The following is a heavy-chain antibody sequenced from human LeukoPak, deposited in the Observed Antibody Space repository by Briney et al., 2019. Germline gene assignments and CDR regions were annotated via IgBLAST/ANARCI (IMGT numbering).Heavy chain of an antibody. D-gene: IGHD3-3*01. Sequence: PGGSLRLSCAASGFTFSSYWMHWVRQAPGKGLEWVSSISSSSSYIYYADSVKGRFTISRDNAKNSLYLQMNSLRAEDTAVYYCASTPDYDFWSGYTHYYYYYMDVWGKGTTVTVSS. CDR3: ASTPDYDFWSGYTHYYYYYMDV. CDR1: GFTFSSYW. J-gene: IGHJ6*03. CDR2: ISSSSSYI. V-gene: IGHV3-21*01.